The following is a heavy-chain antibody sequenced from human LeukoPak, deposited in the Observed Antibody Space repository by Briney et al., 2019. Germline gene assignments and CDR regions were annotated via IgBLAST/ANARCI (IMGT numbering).Heavy chain of an antibody. Sequence: ASVKVSCKASGYTFTSYGISWVRQAPGQGLEWMGWISAYNGNTNYAQKLQGRVTMTTDTSTSTAYMELRSLRSDDTAVYYCARVGYYDSSGYYYYYYGMDVWGRGTTVTVSS. CDR3: ARVGYYDSSGYYYYYYGMDV. D-gene: IGHD3-22*01. CDR1: GYTFTSYG. J-gene: IGHJ6*02. CDR2: ISAYNGNT. V-gene: IGHV1-18*01.